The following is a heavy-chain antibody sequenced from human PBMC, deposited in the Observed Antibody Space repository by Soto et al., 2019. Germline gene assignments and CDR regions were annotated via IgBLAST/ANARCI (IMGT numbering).Heavy chain of an antibody. D-gene: IGHD3-3*01. CDR3: ARWWSGSRQGFDP. CDR1: GGSISSGDYY. V-gene: IGHV4-31*01. CDR2: IYYSGST. Sequence: QVQLQESGPGLVKPSQTLSLTCTVSGGSISSGDYYWSWIRQHPGKGLEWIGYIYYSGSTYYNPSLKSHVTITVDTSKNQFSLKLSSVTAADTAVYYCARWWSGSRQGFDPWGQGTLVTVSS. J-gene: IGHJ5*02.